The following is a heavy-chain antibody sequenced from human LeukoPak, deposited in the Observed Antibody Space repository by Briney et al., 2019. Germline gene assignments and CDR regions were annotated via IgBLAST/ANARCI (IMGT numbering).Heavy chain of an antibody. D-gene: IGHD4-17*01. CDR1: GFTFTFYS. CDR2: ISSLGRSYK. CDR3: VRPSIDDYGDCGY. V-gene: IGHV3-21*01. Sequence: GRSLRLSCAASGFTFTFYSMNWVRQAPGKGLEWISSISSLGRSYKYYADAVKGRFTISRDDAKNSLYLQMNSLRADDTAVYYCVRPSIDDYGDCGYWGQGTLVTVSS. J-gene: IGHJ4*02.